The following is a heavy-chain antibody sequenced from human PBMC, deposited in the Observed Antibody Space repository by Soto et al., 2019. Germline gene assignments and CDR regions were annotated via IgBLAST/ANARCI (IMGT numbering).Heavy chain of an antibody. V-gene: IGHV4-31*03. CDR1: GGSISSGGYY. CDR3: ARSGVVVVAIDYYGMDV. CDR2: IYYSGST. Sequence: SETLSLTCTVSGGSISSGGYYWSWIRQHPGKGLEWIGYIYYSGSTYYNPSLKSRVTISVDTSKNQFSLKLSSVTAADTAVYYCARSGVVVVAIDYYGMDVWGQGTTVT. J-gene: IGHJ6*02. D-gene: IGHD2-15*01.